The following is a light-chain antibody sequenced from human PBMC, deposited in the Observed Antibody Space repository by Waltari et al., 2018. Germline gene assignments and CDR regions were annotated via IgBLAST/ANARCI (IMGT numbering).Light chain of an antibody. Sequence: IQMTQSPSSVSASVGDRFPITCRASQDISSWLAWYQQKPGKAPKLLIYPASSLQSGVPSRFSGSGSGTDFTLTISSLRPEDFATYYCQQASSFPVTFGQGTRLEIK. V-gene: IGKV1-12*01. J-gene: IGKJ5*01. CDR2: PAS. CDR3: QQASSFPVT. CDR1: QDISSW.